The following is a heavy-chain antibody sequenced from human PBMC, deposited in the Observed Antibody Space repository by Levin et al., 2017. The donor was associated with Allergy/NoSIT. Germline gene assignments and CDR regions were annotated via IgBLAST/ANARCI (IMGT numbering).Heavy chain of an antibody. V-gene: IGHV5-51*01. CDR3: ARRTMIVGRGPMGAFDS. J-gene: IGHJ3*02. Sequence: GESLKISCKGSGYSFTSYWIGWVRQMPGKGLEWMGIIYPGDSDTRYSPSFQGQVTISADKSISTAYLQWSSLKASDTAMYYCARRTMIVGRGPMGAFDSWGQGTMVTVSS. CDR2: IYPGDSDT. CDR1: GYSFTSYW. D-gene: IGHD3-22*01.